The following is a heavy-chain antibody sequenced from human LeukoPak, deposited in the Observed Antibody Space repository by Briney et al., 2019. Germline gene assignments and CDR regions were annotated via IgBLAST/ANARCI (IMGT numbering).Heavy chain of an antibody. V-gene: IGHV3-30*03. D-gene: IGHD2-15*01. Sequence: PGGSLRLSCEASGFTFSSYGMNWVRQAPGKGLEWVAVISYDGSNKYYGESVKGRFTISRDNSKNTLYLQMNSLRAEDTAVYYCARKTGFCSGGSCYSAVDYWGQGTLVTVSS. CDR1: GFTFSSYG. CDR2: ISYDGSNK. J-gene: IGHJ4*02. CDR3: ARKTGFCSGGSCYSAVDY.